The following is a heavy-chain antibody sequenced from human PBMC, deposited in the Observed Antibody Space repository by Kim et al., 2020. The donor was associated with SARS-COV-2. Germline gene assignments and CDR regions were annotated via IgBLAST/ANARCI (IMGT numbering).Heavy chain of an antibody. CDR1: GGSISSGGHY. J-gene: IGHJ3*02. CDR3: ARGNGVPAAIRGRAFDI. Sequence: SETLSLTCTVSGGSISSGGHYWSWIRQHPGEGLEWIGYIYYSGSTYYKSSLKSRATISLHTSKNQFSLELSSVTAADTAVYYCARGNGVPAAIRGRAFDIWGQGTMVTVSS. CDR2: IYYSGST. V-gene: IGHV4-31*03. D-gene: IGHD2-2*01.